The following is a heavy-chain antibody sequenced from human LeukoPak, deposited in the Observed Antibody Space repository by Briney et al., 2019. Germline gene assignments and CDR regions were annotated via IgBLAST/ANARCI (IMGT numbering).Heavy chain of an antibody. Sequence: GRSLRLSCAASGFTFDDYAMHWVRQAPGKGLEWVSGISWNSGSIGYAESVKGRFTISRDNAKNSLYLQMNSLRAEDTALYYCAKDSDYDPYGVDYWGQGTLVTVSS. CDR3: AKDSDYDPYGVDY. CDR2: ISWNSGSI. CDR1: GFTFDDYA. D-gene: IGHD3-22*01. J-gene: IGHJ4*02. V-gene: IGHV3-9*01.